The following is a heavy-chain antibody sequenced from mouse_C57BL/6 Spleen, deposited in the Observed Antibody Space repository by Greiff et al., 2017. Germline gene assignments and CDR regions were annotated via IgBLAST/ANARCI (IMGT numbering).Heavy chain of an antibody. CDR1: GYTFTSYW. CDR2: IDPSDSYT. D-gene: IGHD4-1*01. V-gene: IGHV1-50*01. CDR3: ARSKTGYFDD. Sequence: QVQLQQPGAELVKPGASVKLSCKASGYTFTSYWMQWVKQRPGQGLEWIGEIDPSDSYTNYNQKFKGKATLTVDTSSSTAYMQLSSLTSEDSAVYYCARSKTGYFDDWGQGTTLTVSS. J-gene: IGHJ2*01.